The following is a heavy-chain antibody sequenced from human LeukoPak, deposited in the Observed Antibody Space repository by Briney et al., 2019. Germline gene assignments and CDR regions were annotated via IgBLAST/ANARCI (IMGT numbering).Heavy chain of an antibody. CDR2: ISAYNGNT. CDR3: ARDCSSTSCYLGYMDV. Sequence: ASVKVSCKASGYTFTSYGISWVRQAAGQGLEWMGWISAYNGNTNYAQKLQGRVTMTTDTSTSTAYMELRGLRSDDTAVYYCARDCSSTSCYLGYMDVWGKGTTVTVSS. J-gene: IGHJ6*03. D-gene: IGHD2-2*01. V-gene: IGHV1-18*01. CDR1: GYTFTSYG.